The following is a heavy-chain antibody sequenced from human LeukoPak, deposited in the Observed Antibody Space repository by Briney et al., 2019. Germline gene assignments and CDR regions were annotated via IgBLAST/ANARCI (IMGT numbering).Heavy chain of an antibody. CDR3: ARDSGYSYGHYFDY. D-gene: IGHD5-18*01. J-gene: IGHJ4*02. CDR1: GGTFSSYA. Sequence: GASVKVSCKASGGTFSSYAISWVRQAPGQGLEWMGGIIPIFGTANYAQKLQGRVTITADESTSTAYMELSSLRSEDTAVYYCARDSGYSYGHYFDYWGQGTLVTVSS. V-gene: IGHV1-69*13. CDR2: IIPIFGTA.